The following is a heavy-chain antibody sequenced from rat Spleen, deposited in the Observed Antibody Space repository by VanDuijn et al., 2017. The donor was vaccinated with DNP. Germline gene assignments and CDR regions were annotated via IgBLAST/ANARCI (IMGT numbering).Heavy chain of an antibody. CDR3: ARRRLPYWYFDF. CDR1: GYTFTTYY. Sequence: QVQLQQSGAELAKPGSSVKISCKASGYTFTTYYISWIKQTTGQGLEYIGYINTGSGGTNYNEKFKGKATLTVDKSSSTAFMQVSSLTPDDSAVYYCARRRLPYWYFDFWGPGTMVTVSS. CDR2: INTGSGGT. V-gene: IGHV1-43*01. J-gene: IGHJ1*01. D-gene: IGHD1-4*01.